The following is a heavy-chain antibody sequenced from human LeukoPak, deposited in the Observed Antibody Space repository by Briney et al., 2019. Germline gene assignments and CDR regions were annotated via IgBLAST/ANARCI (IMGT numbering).Heavy chain of an antibody. Sequence: SETLSLTCTVSGGSISSGGYYWSWIRQHPGKGLEWIGYIYYSGSTYYNPSLKSRVTISVDTSKNQFSLKLSSVTAADTAVYYSARESSNYASGHFDYWGQGTLVTVSS. CDR1: GGSISSGGYY. D-gene: IGHD4-11*01. J-gene: IGHJ4*02. V-gene: IGHV4-31*03. CDR2: IYYSGST. CDR3: ARESSNYASGHFDY.